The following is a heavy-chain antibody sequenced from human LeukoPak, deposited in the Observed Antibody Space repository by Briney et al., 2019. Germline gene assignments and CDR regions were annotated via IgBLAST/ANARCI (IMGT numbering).Heavy chain of an antibody. V-gene: IGHV7-4-1*02. J-gene: IGHJ4*02. D-gene: IGHD3-10*01. Sequence: AASVKVSCKASGYTFTSYAMNWVRQAPGQGLEWMGWLNTNTGNPTYAQGFTGRFVFSLDTSVSTAYLQISSLKAGDTAVYYCARDLTTMVRGVITLGYWGQGTLVTVSS. CDR2: LNTNTGNP. CDR1: GYTFTSYA. CDR3: ARDLTTMVRGVITLGY.